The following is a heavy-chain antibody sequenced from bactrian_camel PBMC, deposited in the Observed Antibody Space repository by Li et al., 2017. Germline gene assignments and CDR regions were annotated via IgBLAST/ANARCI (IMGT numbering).Heavy chain of an antibody. Sequence: HVQLVESGGGSVQAGGSLTLSCAASGFTYPIGLMAWFRRVPGKEREGVAAFDTDGSTDYTDSVKGRFTISEDMTKNILYLQMRSLKPEDTATYYCAAGRGGNCPLIEGTDHAYFGYWGQGTQVTVS. CDR3: AAGRGGNCPLIEGTDHAYFGY. CDR2: FDTDGST. D-gene: IGHD8*01. J-gene: IGHJ6*01. CDR1: GFTYPIGL. V-gene: IGHV3S55*01.